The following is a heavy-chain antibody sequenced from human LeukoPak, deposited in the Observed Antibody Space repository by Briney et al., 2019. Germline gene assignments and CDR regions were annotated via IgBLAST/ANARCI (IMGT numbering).Heavy chain of an antibody. CDR3: AKHYDSSGYYYDY. V-gene: IGHV3-23*01. D-gene: IGHD3-22*01. Sequence: GGSLRLSCAASGFTFDDFGMSWVRQAPGKGLEWVAAISDATYYADSVEGRFTVSRDNSKNTLFLQMNSLRAEDTAVYFCAKHYDSSGYYYDYWGQGTRVTVAS. CDR2: ISDAT. J-gene: IGHJ4*02. CDR1: GFTFDDFG.